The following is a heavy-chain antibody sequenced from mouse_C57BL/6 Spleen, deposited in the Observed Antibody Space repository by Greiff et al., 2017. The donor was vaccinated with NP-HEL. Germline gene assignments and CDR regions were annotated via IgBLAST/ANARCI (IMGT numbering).Heavy chain of an antibody. CDR2: IDPSDSYP. D-gene: IGHD2-2*01. Sequence: VQLQQPGAELVKPGASVKLSCKASGYTFTSYWMQWVKQRPGPGLEWIGEIDPSDSYPNYHQKFKGKATLTVDTSSSTAYMQLSSLTSEDSAVYYCARWLPYFDYWGQGTTLTVSS. CDR1: GYTFTSYW. V-gene: IGHV1-50*01. J-gene: IGHJ2*01. CDR3: ARWLPYFDY.